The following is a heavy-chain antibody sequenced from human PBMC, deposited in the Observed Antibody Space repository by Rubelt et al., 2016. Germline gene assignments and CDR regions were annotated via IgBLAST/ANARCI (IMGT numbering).Heavy chain of an antibody. D-gene: IGHD3-16*02. CDR2: ISYNGTT. CDR3: AIDPIDGMDV. Sequence: QLQLQESGPGLVKPSETLSLTCTVSGASLSTTTYFWGWIRQPPGKGLEWIATISYNGTTYYNASLKSRVTISVDKSKNQFSVKVNLTGAADRSGYECAIDPIDGMDVWGQGTTVPVSS. CDR1: GASLSTTTYF. V-gene: IGHV4-39*07. J-gene: IGHJ6*02.